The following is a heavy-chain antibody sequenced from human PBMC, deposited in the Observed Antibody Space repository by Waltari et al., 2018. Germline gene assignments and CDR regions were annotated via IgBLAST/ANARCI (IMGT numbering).Heavy chain of an antibody. J-gene: IGHJ4*02. Sequence: EVQLLESGGGLVQPGESLRLSCAASGFTFSSYAMTWVRQAPGKGLEWGSTISGNGVYTYYADSVKGRFTISRDNSKNTLFLQMNTLRAEDTAVYYCAKGNLYGRLDYCGQGTLVTVSS. CDR1: GFTFSSYA. V-gene: IGHV3-23*01. CDR3: AKGNLYGRLDY. CDR2: ISGNGVYT. D-gene: IGHD1-7*01.